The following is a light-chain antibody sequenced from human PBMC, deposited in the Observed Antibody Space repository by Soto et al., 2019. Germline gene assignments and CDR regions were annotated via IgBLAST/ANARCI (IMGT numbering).Light chain of an antibody. CDR2: EVT. V-gene: IGLV2-14*01. CDR3: SSYTISNTLPFV. J-gene: IGLJ1*01. CDR1: RRDVGGYNY. Sequence: QSALTQPASVSGSPGQSITISCTGTRRDVGGYNYVSWYQQYPGKSPKLLIYEVTHRPSGVSNRFSGSKSGNTASLTISGLQAGDEADYYCSSYTISNTLPFVFGTGTKV.